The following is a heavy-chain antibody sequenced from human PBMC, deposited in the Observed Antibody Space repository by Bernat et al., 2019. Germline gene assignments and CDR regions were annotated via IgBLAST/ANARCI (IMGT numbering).Heavy chain of an antibody. J-gene: IGHJ4*02. D-gene: IGHD2-2*01. CDR2: ISGYNGNT. V-gene: IGHV1-18*01. Sequence: QVQLVQSGAEVKKPGASVKVSCKASGYTFSSYGISWVRQAPGQGLEWMGWISGYNGNTNYAQRLQGRVTMTTDTSTNTAYMELRSLRSDDTAVYYCARDHKTERYCSSSSCYRIDYWGQGTLVTVSS. CDR1: GYTFSSYG. CDR3: ARDHKTERYCSSSSCYRIDY.